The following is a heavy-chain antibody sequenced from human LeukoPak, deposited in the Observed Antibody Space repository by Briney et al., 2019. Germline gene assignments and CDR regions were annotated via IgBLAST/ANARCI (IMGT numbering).Heavy chain of an antibody. Sequence: GGSLRLSCAASGFTFSSYSMNWVRQAPGKGLEWVSSISSSSSYIHYADSVKGRFTISRDNANNSLYLQMNSQRAEDTAVYYCAREADRDAFDIWGQGTMVTVSS. J-gene: IGHJ3*02. CDR2: ISSSSSYI. D-gene: IGHD2-15*01. CDR3: AREADRDAFDI. V-gene: IGHV3-21*01. CDR1: GFTFSSYS.